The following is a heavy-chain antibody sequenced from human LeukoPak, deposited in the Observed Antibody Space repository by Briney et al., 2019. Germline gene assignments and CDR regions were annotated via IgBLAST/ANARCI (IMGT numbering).Heavy chain of an antibody. D-gene: IGHD3-9*01. J-gene: IGHJ4*02. Sequence: GGSLRLSCAASGFTFSSYAMHWVRQAPGKGLEWVSFISSSSGYIYYADSVKGRFTISRDNAKNSLYLQMNSLRAEDTAVYYCARVPYYDILTGYSDYWGQGTLVTVSS. V-gene: IGHV3-21*01. CDR3: ARVPYYDILTGYSDY. CDR2: ISSSSGYI. CDR1: GFTFSSYA.